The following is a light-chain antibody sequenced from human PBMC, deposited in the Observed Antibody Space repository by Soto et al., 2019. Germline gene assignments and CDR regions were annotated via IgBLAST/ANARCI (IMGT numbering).Light chain of an antibody. Sequence: DIQMTQSPSSLSAAVGDRVTIACRASQGISSYLAWYQQKPGKAPQLLIYDASSLEGGVPSRFSGSGSGTEFTLTISSLQPDDFATYYCQQYNSYTWTFGQGTKVDI. V-gene: IGKV1-5*01. CDR1: QGISSY. CDR3: QQYNSYTWT. J-gene: IGKJ1*01. CDR2: DAS.